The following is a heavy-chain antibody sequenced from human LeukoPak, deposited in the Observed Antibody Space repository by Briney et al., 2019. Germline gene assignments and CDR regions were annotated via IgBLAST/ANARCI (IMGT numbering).Heavy chain of an antibody. J-gene: IGHJ6*03. V-gene: IGHV4-34*01. CDR2: INHSGST. CDR1: GGSFSGYY. CDR3: ARGRNTMVRGVIGAETRYYYSYYMDV. Sequence: SETLSLTCAVYGGSFSGYYWSWIRQPPGKGLEWIGEINHSGSTNYNPSLKSRVTISVDTSKNQFSLKLSSVTAADTAVYYCARGRNTMVRGVIGAETRYYYSYYMDVWGKGTTVTVSS. D-gene: IGHD3-10*01.